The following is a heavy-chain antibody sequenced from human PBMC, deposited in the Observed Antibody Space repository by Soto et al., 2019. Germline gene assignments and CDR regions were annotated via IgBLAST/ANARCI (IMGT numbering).Heavy chain of an antibody. CDR2: INACNGNT. D-gene: IGHD1-1*01. J-gene: IGHJ6*02. CDR3: ARNRRREPNYYSYDMDV. CDR1: GYTFTSYA. V-gene: IGHV1-3*01. Sequence: QVQLVQSGAEVKKPGASVKVSCKASGYTFTSYAMHWVRQAPGQRLEWMGWINACNGNTKYSQKLQGRVTITRATPASTAYMDLSSLRSEDTAVYYCARNRRREPNYYSYDMDVWGQGTTVTVSS.